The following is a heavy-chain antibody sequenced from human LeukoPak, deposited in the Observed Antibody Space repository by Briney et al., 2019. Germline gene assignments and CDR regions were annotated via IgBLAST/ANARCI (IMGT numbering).Heavy chain of an antibody. CDR3: AKDGAWLRFDD. CDR1: GFTFSSYW. J-gene: IGHJ4*02. D-gene: IGHD5-12*01. V-gene: IGHV3-7*03. Sequence: GGSLRLSCAASGFTFSSYWMSWVRQAPGKGLEWVANIKQDGSEKYYVDSVKGRFTISRDNAKNTLYLQMNNLRAEDTAVYYCAKDGAWLRFDDWGQGILVTVSS. CDR2: IKQDGSEK.